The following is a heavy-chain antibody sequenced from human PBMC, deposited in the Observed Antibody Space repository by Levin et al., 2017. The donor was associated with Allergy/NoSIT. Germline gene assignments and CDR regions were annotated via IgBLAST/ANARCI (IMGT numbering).Heavy chain of an antibody. CDR2: INHRGST. V-gene: IGHV4-34*01. CDR1: GASFSGYY. CDR3: ARGQTGNGYFDL. D-gene: IGHD7-27*01. J-gene: IGHJ2*01. Sequence: KSSETLSLTCAVYGASFSGYYWTWIRQPPGKGLEWIGEINHRGSTNYYPSLKSRVTMSVDTSKNQFSLKLSSVTAADTAVYYCARGQTGNGYFDLWGRGTLVTVSS.